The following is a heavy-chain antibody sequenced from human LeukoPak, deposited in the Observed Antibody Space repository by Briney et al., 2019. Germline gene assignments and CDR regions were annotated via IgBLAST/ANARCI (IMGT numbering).Heavy chain of an antibody. Sequence: GRSLRLSCAASGFTFNNYAIHWVRQAPGKGLEWVAVISYDGKKKYYADAVRGRFTISRDNSNYTLFLHMNSLRAEDTGGYYCARGRGSTSSYFDYWGQGTLVTVSS. CDR1: GFTFNNYA. CDR2: ISYDGKKK. V-gene: IGHV3-30*04. J-gene: IGHJ4*02. D-gene: IGHD2-2*01. CDR3: ARGRGSTSSYFDY.